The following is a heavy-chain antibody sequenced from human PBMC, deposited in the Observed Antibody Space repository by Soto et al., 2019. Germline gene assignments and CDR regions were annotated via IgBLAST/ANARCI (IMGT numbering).Heavy chain of an antibody. CDR2: INAGNGNT. J-gene: IGHJ4*02. CDR1: GYTFTSYA. CDR3: ACSCTVPAVIGY. Sequence: ASVKVSCKASGYTFTSYAMHWVRQAPGQRLEWMGWINAGNGNTKYSQKFQGRVTITRDTSASTAYMELSSLRSEDTAVYYCACSCTVPAVIGYWGQGTLVTVSS. D-gene: IGHD2-2*02. V-gene: IGHV1-3*01.